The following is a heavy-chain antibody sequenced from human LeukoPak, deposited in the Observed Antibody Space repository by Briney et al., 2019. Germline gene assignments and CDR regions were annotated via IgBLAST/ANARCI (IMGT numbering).Heavy chain of an antibody. CDR2: TYYRSKWYN. J-gene: IGHJ6*03. CDR1: GDSVSSNSAA. V-gene: IGHV6-1*01. D-gene: IGHD1-7*01. CDR3: ARVVTGTYSLDYYYMDV. Sequence: SQTLSLTCAISGDSVSSNSAAWNWIRQSPSRGLEWLGRTYYRSKWYNDYAVSVKSRITINPDTSKNQFSLQLNSVTPEDTAVYYCARVVTGTYSLDYYYMDVWGKGTTVTVSS.